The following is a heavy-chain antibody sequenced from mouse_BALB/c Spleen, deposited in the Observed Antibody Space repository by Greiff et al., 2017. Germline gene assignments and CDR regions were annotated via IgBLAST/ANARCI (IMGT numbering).Heavy chain of an antibody. V-gene: IGHV3-6*02. CDR3: ARGGITNYYFDY. D-gene: IGHD2-4*01. CDR1: GYSITSGYY. CDR2: ISYDGSN. Sequence: DVKLQESGPGLVKPSQSLSLTCSVTGYSITSGYYWNWIRQFPGNKLEWMGYISYDGSNNYNPSLKNRISITRDTSKNQFFLKLNSVTTEDTATYYCARGGITNYYFDYWGQGTTLTVSS. J-gene: IGHJ2*01.